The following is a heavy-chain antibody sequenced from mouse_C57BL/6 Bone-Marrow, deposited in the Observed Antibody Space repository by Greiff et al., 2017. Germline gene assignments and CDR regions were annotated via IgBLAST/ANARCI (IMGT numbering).Heavy chain of an antibody. Sequence: EVQLQQSGPELVKPGASVKIPCKASGYTFTDYNMDWVKQSHGKSLEWIGDINPNNGGTNYNQKFKGKATLTVDKSSSTAYMELRSLTSEDTAVYYCARSYYYYAMDYWGQGTSVTVSS. D-gene: IGHD2-10*01. CDR2: INPNNGGT. CDR1: GYTFTDYN. CDR3: ARSYYYYAMDY. V-gene: IGHV1-18*01. J-gene: IGHJ4*01.